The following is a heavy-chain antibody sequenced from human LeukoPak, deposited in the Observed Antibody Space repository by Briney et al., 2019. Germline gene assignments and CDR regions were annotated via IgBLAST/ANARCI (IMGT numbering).Heavy chain of an antibody. CDR2: ISYDGSNK. Sequence: PGGSLRLSCAASGFTFSSYAMHWVRQAPGKGLEWVAVISYDGSNKYYADSVKGRFTISRDNSKNTLYLQMNSLRAEDTAVYYCARVNMGMDVWGQGTTVTVSS. CDR1: GFTFSSYA. V-gene: IGHV3-30-3*01. CDR3: ARVNMGMDV. J-gene: IGHJ6*02.